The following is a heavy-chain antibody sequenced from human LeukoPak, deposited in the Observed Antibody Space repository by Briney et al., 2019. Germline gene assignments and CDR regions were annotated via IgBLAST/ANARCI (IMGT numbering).Heavy chain of an antibody. D-gene: IGHD5-12*01. CDR1: GGSFSGYY. V-gene: IGHV4-34*01. J-gene: IGHJ4*02. CDR2: INHSGST. CDR3: ALSGYSGYDYRLDY. Sequence: PSETLCLTCAVYGGSFSGYYWNWIRQPPGKGLEWIGEINHSGSTNYNPSLKGRVTISVDTSKKQFSLKLSSVTAADTAVYYCALSGYSGYDYRLDYWGQGTLVTVSS.